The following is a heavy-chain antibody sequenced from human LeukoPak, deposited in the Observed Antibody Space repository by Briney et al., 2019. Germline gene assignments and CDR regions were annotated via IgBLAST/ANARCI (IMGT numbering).Heavy chain of an antibody. CDR1: GYTFTGYY. Sequence: ASVKVSCKASGYTFTGYYMHWVRQAPGQGLEWMGWINPNSGDTNYAQKFQGSVTMTRDTSISTAYMELSRLRSDDTAVYYCARDGGDYYDSSGYPFHHWGQGTLVTVSS. J-gene: IGHJ1*01. CDR3: ARDGGDYYDSSGYPFHH. V-gene: IGHV1-2*02. CDR2: INPNSGDT. D-gene: IGHD3-22*01.